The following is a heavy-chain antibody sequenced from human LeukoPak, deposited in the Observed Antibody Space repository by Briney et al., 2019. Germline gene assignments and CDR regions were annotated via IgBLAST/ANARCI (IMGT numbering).Heavy chain of an antibody. CDR2: MNPNSGNT. CDR1: GYTFTSYD. CDR3: ARIRDGYNDAYDL. Sequence: ASVKVSCKASGYTFTSYDINWVRQATGQGLEWMGWMNPNSGNTGYAQKFQGRVTITRNTSTSTVYMELSSLRSEDTAIYYCARIRDGYNDAYDLWGQGTVVTVPS. V-gene: IGHV1-8*03. D-gene: IGHD5-24*01. J-gene: IGHJ3*01.